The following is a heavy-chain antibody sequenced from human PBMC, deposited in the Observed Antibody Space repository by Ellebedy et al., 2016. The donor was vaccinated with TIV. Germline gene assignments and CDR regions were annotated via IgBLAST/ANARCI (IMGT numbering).Heavy chain of an antibody. J-gene: IGHJ3*02. CDR1: GFTFSSYA. Sequence: PGGSLRLSCAASGFTFSSYAMRWVRQAPGKGLEWVADIWFDGSNKYYADSVKGRFTISRDNSKNTLYLQMNSLWAEDTAVYYCALVPRRDAFDIWGQGTMVTVSS. CDR3: ALVPRRDAFDI. CDR2: IWFDGSNK. V-gene: IGHV3-30*02. D-gene: IGHD2-2*01.